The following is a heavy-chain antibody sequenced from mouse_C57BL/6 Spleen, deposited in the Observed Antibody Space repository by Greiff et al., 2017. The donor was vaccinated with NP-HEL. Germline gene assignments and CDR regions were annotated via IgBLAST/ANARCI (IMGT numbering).Heavy chain of an antibody. J-gene: IGHJ3*01. CDR1: GYAFSSSW. V-gene: IGHV1-82*01. CDR2: IYPGDGDT. CDR3: ARSYDYEGTWFAY. D-gene: IGHD2-4*01. Sequence: VHLVESGPELVKPGASVKISCKASGYAFSSSWMNWVKQRPGKGLEWIGRIYPGDGDTNYNGKFKGKATLTADKSSSTAYMQLSSLTSEDSAVYFCARSYDYEGTWFAYWGQGTLVTVSA.